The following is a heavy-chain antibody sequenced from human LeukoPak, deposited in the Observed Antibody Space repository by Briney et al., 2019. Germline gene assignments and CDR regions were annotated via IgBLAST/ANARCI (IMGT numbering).Heavy chain of an antibody. J-gene: IGHJ3*02. V-gene: IGHV3-23*01. CDR1: GFTFTSHA. CDR2: ISGSVGNT. CDR3: ARTSGSGTRDAFNI. Sequence: SLKLSCAASGFTFTSHAMCWIRQAPGHGLEWMSAISGSVGNTYSADSVKGRFTISRVNSKNTLYLQMSSLRVEDTAVYYCARTSGSGTRDAFNIWGQGTMVTVSS. D-gene: IGHD3-10*01.